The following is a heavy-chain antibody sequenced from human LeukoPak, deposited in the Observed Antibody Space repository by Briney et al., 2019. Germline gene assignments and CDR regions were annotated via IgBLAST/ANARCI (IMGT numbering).Heavy chain of an antibody. J-gene: IGHJ3*02. Sequence: GGSLRLSCAASGFTFSSYWMHWVRQAPGKGLVWVSRINSDGSCTSYADSVKGRFTISRDNAKNTLYLQMNSLRAEDTAVYYCARGGDYYYDSSGYPLAAAFDIWGQGTMVTVSS. CDR1: GFTFSSYW. CDR2: INSDGSCT. D-gene: IGHD3-22*01. V-gene: IGHV3-74*01. CDR3: ARGGDYYYDSSGYPLAAAFDI.